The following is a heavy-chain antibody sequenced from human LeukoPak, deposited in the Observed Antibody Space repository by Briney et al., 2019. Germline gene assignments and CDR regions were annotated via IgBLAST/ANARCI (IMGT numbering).Heavy chain of an antibody. Sequence: SETLSLTCTVSGGSISSYYWSWIRQPPGKGLEWIGYIYYSGSTNYNPSLKSRVTISVDTSKNQFSLKLSSVTAADTAVYYCARSYDSSGYLIRAEYFQHWGQGTLVTVSS. CDR3: ARSYDSSGYLIRAEYFQH. CDR1: GGSISSYY. J-gene: IGHJ1*01. CDR2: IYYSGST. D-gene: IGHD3-22*01. V-gene: IGHV4-59*01.